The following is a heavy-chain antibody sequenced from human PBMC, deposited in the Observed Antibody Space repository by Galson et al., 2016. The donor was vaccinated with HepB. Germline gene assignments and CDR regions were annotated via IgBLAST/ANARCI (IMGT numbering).Heavy chain of an antibody. J-gene: IGHJ5*02. CDR1: GFIFDDYG. CDR3: ARVGGSGWDWVLDH. CDR2: INWKGSGR. Sequence: SLRLSCAVSGFIFDDYGMSWVRQVPGEGLEWVSGINWKGSGRGYADSVKGRFGISRDNGEKTLYLQMNSLRVEDTAVYYLARVGGSGWDWVLDHWGRGTLVAGSS. V-gene: IGHV3-20*04. D-gene: IGHD6-19*01.